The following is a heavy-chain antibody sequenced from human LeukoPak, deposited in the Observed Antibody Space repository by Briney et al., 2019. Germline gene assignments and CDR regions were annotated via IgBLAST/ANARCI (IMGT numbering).Heavy chain of an antibody. CDR3: ARVPGTAFDI. V-gene: IGHV3-74*01. CDR1: GFTFSSYW. Sequence: GGSLRLSCAASGFTFSSYWMHWVRQAPGKGLVWVSRINGDGSSTSYADSVKGRFTISRDNAKNTLYLQMNSLRAEDTAVYYCARVPGTAFDIWGQGTLVTVSS. J-gene: IGHJ3*02. CDR2: INGDGSST.